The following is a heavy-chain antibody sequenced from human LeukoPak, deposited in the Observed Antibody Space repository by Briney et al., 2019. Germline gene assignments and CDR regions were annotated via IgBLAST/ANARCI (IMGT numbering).Heavy chain of an antibody. D-gene: IGHD3-10*01. Sequence: GGSLRLSCAASGFSFDDYGMSWVRQAPGKGLEWVSSIGSSHNYIYYADSVKGRFIISRDNAKNSLYLQMNSLRAEDTAVYYCARDSDYYDSGSHRDAFDIWGQGTMVTVSS. J-gene: IGHJ3*02. CDR1: GFSFDDYG. CDR3: ARDSDYYDSGSHRDAFDI. CDR2: IGSSHNYI. V-gene: IGHV3-21*01.